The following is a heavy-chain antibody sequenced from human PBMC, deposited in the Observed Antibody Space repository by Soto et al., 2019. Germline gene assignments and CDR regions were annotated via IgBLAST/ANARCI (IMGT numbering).Heavy chain of an antibody. V-gene: IGHV3-53*01. CDR2: IYSNDGI. D-gene: IGHD1-26*01. J-gene: IGHJ4*02. CDR1: GFTGSGNF. Sequence: GGSLRLSCAASGFTGSGNFMSWVRQAPGQGLEWVSVIYSNDGIYYADSVKGRFAISRDTSNYTLYLQMNSLRPEDTAIYYCATRVGPSGRYYFDSWGQGALVTVSS. CDR3: ATRVGPSGRYYFDS.